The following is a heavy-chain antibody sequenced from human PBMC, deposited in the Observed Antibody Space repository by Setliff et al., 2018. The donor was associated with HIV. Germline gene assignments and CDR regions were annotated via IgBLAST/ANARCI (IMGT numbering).Heavy chain of an antibody. CDR2: INHSGRT. D-gene: IGHD3-22*01. Sequence: SETLSLTCAVYGGSFSDNYWSWIRQSPGKGLEWIGEINHSGRTKYSPSLRSRVSISVDNAKNSLYLQMNSLRAEDTAVYYCARPNYYDSSGSFDYWGQGTLVTVSS. V-gene: IGHV4-34*01. J-gene: IGHJ4*02. CDR3: ARPNYYDSSGSFDY. CDR1: GGSFSDNY.